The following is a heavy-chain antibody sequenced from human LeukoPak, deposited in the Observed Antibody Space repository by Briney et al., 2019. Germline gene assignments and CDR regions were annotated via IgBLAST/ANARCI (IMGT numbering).Heavy chain of an antibody. J-gene: IGHJ4*02. Sequence: PGGSLRLSCAASGFTFRRHWMRWVRQAPGKGREWVAHIKQDGTEYYMDSVKGRFIISRDNPKNSLYLQMNSLRAEDTAVYTCVRGPDYGDRLDYFDYWGQGTLVTVSS. CDR3: VRGPDYGDRLDYFDY. CDR2: IKQDGTE. CDR1: GFTFRRHW. V-gene: IGHV3-7*01. D-gene: IGHD4-17*01.